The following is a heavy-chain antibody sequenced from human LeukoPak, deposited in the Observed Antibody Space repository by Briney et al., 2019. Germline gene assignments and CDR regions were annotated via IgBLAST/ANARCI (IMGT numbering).Heavy chain of an antibody. V-gene: IGHV1-8*02. CDR2: MNPNSGNT. CDR3: AISRAWELLGVIDY. Sequence: ASVKVSCKASGYTFTSYGISWVRQAPGQGLEWMGWMNPNSGNTGYAQKFQGRVTMTRNTSISTAYMELSSLRSEDTAVFYCAISRAWELLGVIDYWGQGTLVTVSS. D-gene: IGHD1-26*01. J-gene: IGHJ4*02. CDR1: GYTFTSYG.